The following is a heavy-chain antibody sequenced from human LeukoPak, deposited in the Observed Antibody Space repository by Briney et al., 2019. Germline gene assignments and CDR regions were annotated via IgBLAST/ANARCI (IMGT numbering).Heavy chain of an antibody. D-gene: IGHD1-26*01. CDR3: AARGGSYRLVLLDY. J-gene: IGHJ4*02. CDR1: GFTFSSYS. CDR2: ISGSGGST. Sequence: GGSLRLSCAASGFTFSSYSMNWVRQAPGKGLEWVSAISGSGGSTYYADAVKGRFTISRDNSKNTLYLQMNSLRAEDTAVYYCAARGGSYRLVLLDYWGQGTLVTVSS. V-gene: IGHV3-23*01.